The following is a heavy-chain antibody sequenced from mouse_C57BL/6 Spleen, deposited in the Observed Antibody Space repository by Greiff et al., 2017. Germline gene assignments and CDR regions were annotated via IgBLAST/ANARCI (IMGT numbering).Heavy chain of an antibody. CDR1: GFTFSSYA. J-gene: IGHJ2*01. CDR3: ARGGGLWLRRGYYFDY. CDR2: ISDGGSYT. Sequence: EVHLVESGGGLVKPGGSLKLSCAASGFTFSSYAMSWVRQTPEKRLEWVATISDGGSYTYYPDNVKGRFTISRDNAKNNLYLQMSHLKSEDTAMYYCARGGGLWLRRGYYFDYWGQGTTLTVSS. V-gene: IGHV5-4*01. D-gene: IGHD2-2*01.